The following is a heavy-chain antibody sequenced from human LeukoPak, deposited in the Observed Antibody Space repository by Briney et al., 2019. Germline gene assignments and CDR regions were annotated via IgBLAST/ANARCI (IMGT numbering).Heavy chain of an antibody. D-gene: IGHD3-3*01. J-gene: IGHJ4*02. CDR3: AKPADDFWSGYPTY. Sequence: GRSLRLSYAASGFTFSSYGMHWVRQAPGKGLEWVAVISYDGSNKYYADSVKGRFTISRDNSKNTLYLQMNSLRAEDTAVYYCAKPADDFWSGYPTYWGQGTLVTVSS. CDR2: ISYDGSNK. V-gene: IGHV3-30*18. CDR1: GFTFSSYG.